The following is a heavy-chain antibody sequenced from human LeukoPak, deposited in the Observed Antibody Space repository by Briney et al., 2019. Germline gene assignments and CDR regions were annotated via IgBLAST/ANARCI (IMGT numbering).Heavy chain of an antibody. CDR1: GFTFKSYS. D-gene: IGHD1-1*01. J-gene: IGHJ4*02. CDR3: ARDLDRAGEFDL. V-gene: IGHV3-21*01. Sequence: GGSLRLSCAASGFTFKSYSMNWVRQAPGKGLEWVSAISNRGTYINYGDSVKGRFTISRDNVKDSLYLQMNSLRAEDTAVYYCARDLDRAGEFDLWGQGTLVTVSS. CDR2: ISNRGTYI.